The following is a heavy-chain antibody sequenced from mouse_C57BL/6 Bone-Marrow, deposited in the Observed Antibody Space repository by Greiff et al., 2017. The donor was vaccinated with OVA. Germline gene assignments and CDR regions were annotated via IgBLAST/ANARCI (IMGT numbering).Heavy chain of an antibody. CDR3: ARSSAYYGSSLIAY. Sequence: VQLKESGGDLVKPGGSLKLSCAASGFTFSSYGMSWVRQTPDKRLEWVATISSGGSYTYYPDSVKGRFTISRDNAKNTLYLQMSSLKSEDTAMYYCARSSAYYGSSLIAYWGQGTLVTVSA. CDR2: ISSGGSYT. V-gene: IGHV5-6*01. CDR1: GFTFSSYG. D-gene: IGHD1-1*01. J-gene: IGHJ3*01.